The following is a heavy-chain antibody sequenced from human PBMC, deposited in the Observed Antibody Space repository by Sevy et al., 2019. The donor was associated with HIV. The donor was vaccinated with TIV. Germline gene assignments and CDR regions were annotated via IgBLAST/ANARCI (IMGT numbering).Heavy chain of an antibody. CDR3: ASPQLGIVDAFDI. CDR1: GYTFTGYY. Sequence: ASVKVSCKASGYTFTGYYMHWARQAPGQGLEWMGWINPNSGGTNYAQKFQGRVTMTRDTSISTAYMELSRLRSDDTAVYYCASPQLGIVDAFDIWGQGTMVTVSS. V-gene: IGHV1-2*02. D-gene: IGHD7-27*01. J-gene: IGHJ3*02. CDR2: INPNSGGT.